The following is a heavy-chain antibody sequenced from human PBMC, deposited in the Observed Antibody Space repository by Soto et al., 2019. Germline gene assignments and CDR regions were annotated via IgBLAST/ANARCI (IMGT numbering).Heavy chain of an antibody. V-gene: IGHV3-48*02. CDR3: ARDGTAYAWGESIDYGMDV. Sequence: PGGSLRLSCAASGFTFSSYSMNWVRQAPGKGLEWVSYISSSSSTIYYADSVKGRFTISRDNAKNSLYLQMNSLRDEDTAVYYCARDGTAYAWGESIDYGMDVWGQGTTVTVSS. CDR1: GFTFSSYS. J-gene: IGHJ6*02. CDR2: ISSSSSTI. D-gene: IGHD3-16*01.